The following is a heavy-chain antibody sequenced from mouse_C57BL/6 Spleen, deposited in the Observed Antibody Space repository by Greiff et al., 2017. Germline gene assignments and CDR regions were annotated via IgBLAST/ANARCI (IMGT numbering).Heavy chain of an antibody. CDR3: TYYYGSSPFDY. CDR2: IRLKSDNYAT. D-gene: IGHD1-1*01. Sequence: EVKLVESGGGLVQPGGSMKLSCVASGFTFSNYWMNWVRQSPEKGLEWVAQIRLKSDNYATHYAESGKGRFTISRDDSTSSVYLQMNNLRAEDTGIYYCTYYYGSSPFDYWGQGTTLTVSS. J-gene: IGHJ2*01. V-gene: IGHV6-3*01. CDR1: GFTFSNYW.